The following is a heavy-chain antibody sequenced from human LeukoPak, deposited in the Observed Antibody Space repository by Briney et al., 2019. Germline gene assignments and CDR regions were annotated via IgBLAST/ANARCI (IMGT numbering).Heavy chain of an antibody. J-gene: IGHJ4*02. CDR1: GFTFTTYW. CDR2: INQDGSAK. D-gene: IGHD3-22*01. Sequence: GGSLRLSCAASGFTFTTYWMTWVRQAPGKGLEWVANINQDGSAKYYVDSMKGRFTISRDNAKNSLYLEMNSLRVEDTAAYYCARDRSSGCDYWGQGTLVSVSS. CDR3: ARDRSSGCDY. V-gene: IGHV3-7*01.